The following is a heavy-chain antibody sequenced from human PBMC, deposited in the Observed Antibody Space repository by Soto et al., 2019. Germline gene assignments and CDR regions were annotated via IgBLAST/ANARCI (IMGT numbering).Heavy chain of an antibody. CDR2: ISYDGSNK. V-gene: IGHV3-30*18. Sequence: PVGSLRLSCAASGFTFSSYGMHWVRQARGKGLEWVAVISYDGSNKYYADSVKGRFTISRDNSKNTLYLQMNSLRAEDTAVYYCAKDLRSLVVTSQTYYYYYGMDVWGQGTTVTVSS. CDR3: AKDLRSLVVTSQTYYYYYGMDV. J-gene: IGHJ6*02. D-gene: IGHD2-21*02. CDR1: GFTFSSYG.